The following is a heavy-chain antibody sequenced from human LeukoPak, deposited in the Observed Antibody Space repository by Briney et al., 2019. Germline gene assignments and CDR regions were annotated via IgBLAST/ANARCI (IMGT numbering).Heavy chain of an antibody. J-gene: IGHJ4*02. Sequence: PGGSLRLSCAASGFTFSSYSMNWVRQAPGKGLEWVSAISGGGDTTYYADSVKGRFTISRDNSKNTLYLQMSSLRAEDTAEYYCAKVRYDDSSGYPHYYFDYWGQGTLVTVSS. D-gene: IGHD3-22*01. CDR1: GFTFSSYS. V-gene: IGHV3-23*01. CDR2: ISGGGDTT. CDR3: AKVRYDDSSGYPHYYFDY.